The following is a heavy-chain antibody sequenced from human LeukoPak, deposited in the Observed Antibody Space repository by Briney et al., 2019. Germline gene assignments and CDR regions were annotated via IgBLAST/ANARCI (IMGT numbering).Heavy chain of an antibody. CDR3: ARGTLVMVYAIVDY. CDR1: GGSFSGYY. Sequence: SETLSLTCAVYGGSFSGYYWSWIRQPPGKGLEWIGEINHSGSTNYNPSLKSRVTISVDTSKNQFSLKLSSVTAADTAVYYCARGTLVMVYAIVDYWGQGTLVTVSS. V-gene: IGHV4-34*01. J-gene: IGHJ4*02. D-gene: IGHD2-8*01. CDR2: INHSGST.